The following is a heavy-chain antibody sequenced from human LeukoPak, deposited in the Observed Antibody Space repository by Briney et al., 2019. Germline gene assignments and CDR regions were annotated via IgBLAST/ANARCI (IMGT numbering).Heavy chain of an antibody. CDR2: ISGSGGST. D-gene: IGHD3-10*01. CDR3: AKRNYGSGSYVGGFDY. J-gene: IGHJ4*02. CDR1: GFTFSSFG. Sequence: GGSLRLSCAASGFTFSSFGMHWVRQAPGKGLEWVSAISGSGGSTYYADSVKGRFTISRDNSKNTLYLQMNSLRAEDTAVYYCAKRNYGSGSYVGGFDYWGQGTLVTVSS. V-gene: IGHV3-23*01.